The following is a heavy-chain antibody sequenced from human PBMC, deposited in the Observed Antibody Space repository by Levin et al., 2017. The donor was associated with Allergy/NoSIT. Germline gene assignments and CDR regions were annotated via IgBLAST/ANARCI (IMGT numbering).Heavy chain of an antibody. J-gene: IGHJ4*02. CDR1: GFTFSTYW. V-gene: IGHV3-7*04. D-gene: IGHD1-26*01. Sequence: GGSLRLSCAASGFTFSTYWMSWVRQAPGKGLEWVANIKKDVSEKYYVDSVKGRFTISRDNRKNSLYLQMNSLRAEDTAVYYCAREMGGGSWPRFDYWGQGTLVTVSS. CDR3: AREMGGGSWPRFDY. CDR2: IKKDVSEK.